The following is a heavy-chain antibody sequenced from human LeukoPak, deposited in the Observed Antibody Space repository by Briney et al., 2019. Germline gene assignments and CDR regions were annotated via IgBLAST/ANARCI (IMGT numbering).Heavy chain of an antibody. CDR2: IYYSGST. CDR3: ARALSGTYGLFQH. J-gene: IGHJ1*01. Sequence: SETLSLTCTVSGGSISSGGYYWSWIRQHPGKGLEWIGYIYYSGSTYYNPSLRSRVTISVDTSKNQFSLNLNSVTAADTAVYYCARALSGTYGLFQHWGQGTLATVSS. V-gene: IGHV4-61*08. D-gene: IGHD1-26*01. CDR1: GGSISSGGYY.